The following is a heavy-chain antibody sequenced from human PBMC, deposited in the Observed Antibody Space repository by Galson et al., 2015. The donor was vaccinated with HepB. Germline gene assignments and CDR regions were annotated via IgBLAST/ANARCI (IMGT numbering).Heavy chain of an antibody. D-gene: IGHD3-3*01. CDR3: AKYDFWSGGWFDP. J-gene: IGHJ5*02. CDR1: GFIFRNHA. V-gene: IGHV3-23*01. CDR2: ISGNGDAT. Sequence: SLRLSCAASGFIFRNHAMSWVRQAPGKGLEWVSGISGNGDATYFADSVKGRFTISRDNSKNTLYLRMNSLRAEDTAVYYCAKYDFWSGGWFDPWGQGTLVTVSS.